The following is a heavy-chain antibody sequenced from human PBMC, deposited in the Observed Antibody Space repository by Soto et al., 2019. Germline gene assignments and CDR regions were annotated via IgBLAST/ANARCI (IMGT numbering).Heavy chain of an antibody. J-gene: IGHJ5*02. D-gene: IGHD3-22*01. CDR3: AREPIVEGPPGYNWFDP. CDR1: GYSIASGYY. CDR2: IYHAGSV. Sequence: PSETLSLTCAVSGYSIASGYYWAWIRQSPGKGLEWIGSIYHAGSVYYNPSLNSRVAVSLDTSKNQFSLRLGSVTAADTAVYYCAREPIVEGPPGYNWFDPWGQGTLVTVSS. V-gene: IGHV4-38-2*02.